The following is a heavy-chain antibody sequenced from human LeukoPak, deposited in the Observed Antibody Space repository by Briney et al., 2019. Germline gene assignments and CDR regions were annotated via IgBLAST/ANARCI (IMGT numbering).Heavy chain of an antibody. CDR1: GYTFTSYD. J-gene: IGHJ6*02. CDR3: ARDLAYYYDSSGYYYYGMDV. V-gene: IGHV1-8*01. D-gene: IGHD3-22*01. CDR2: MNPNSGNT. Sequence: ASVTVSCKASGYTFTSYDINWVRQATGQGLEWMGWMNPNSGNTGYAQKFQGRVTMARNTSISTAYMELSSLRSEDTAVYYCARDLAYYYDSSGYYYYGMDVWGQGTTVTVSS.